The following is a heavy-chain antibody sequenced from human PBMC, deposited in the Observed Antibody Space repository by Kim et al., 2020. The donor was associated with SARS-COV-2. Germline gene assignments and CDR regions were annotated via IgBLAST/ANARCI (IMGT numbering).Heavy chain of an antibody. D-gene: IGHD3-22*01. Sequence: SVKVSCKASGGTFSSYAISWVRQAPGQGLEWMGGIIPIFGTANYAQKFQGRVTITADESTSTAYMELSSLRSEDTAVYYCARARRYDSSGPFRYYYYGMDVWGQGTTVTVSS. CDR3: ARARRYDSSGPFRYYYYGMDV. CDR1: GGTFSSYA. V-gene: IGHV1-69*13. J-gene: IGHJ6*02. CDR2: IIPIFGTA.